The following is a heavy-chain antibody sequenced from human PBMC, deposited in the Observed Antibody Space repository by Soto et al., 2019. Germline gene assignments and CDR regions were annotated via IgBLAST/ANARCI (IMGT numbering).Heavy chain of an antibody. CDR1: GFTFSGYS. CDR2: ISSGSSTT. Sequence: GGSLRLSCAASGFTFSGYSLNWVRQAAGKGLEWISYISSGSSTTYYADSVKGRFTISRDDAKNSLYLQMNSLIAEDTAVYYGARALGELSFTYWGQGTLVTVSS. J-gene: IGHJ4*02. D-gene: IGHD3-16*02. CDR3: ARALGELSFTY. V-gene: IGHV3-48*01.